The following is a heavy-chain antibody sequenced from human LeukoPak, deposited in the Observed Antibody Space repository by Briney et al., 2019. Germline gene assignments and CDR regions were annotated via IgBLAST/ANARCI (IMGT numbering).Heavy chain of an antibody. CDR2: IYYSGST. D-gene: IGHD3-10*01. J-gene: IGHJ4*02. V-gene: IGHV4-39*01. CDR1: GGSISSSSYY. CDR3: ARTFMVRGVIITSDFDY. Sequence: SXXLSLTXTVSGGSISSSSYYWGWIRQPPGKGLEWNGSIYYSGSTYDNPSLKSRVTISVDKAKNKFSLKLSSVTAADTAVYYCARTFMVRGVIITSDFDYWGQGTLVTVSS.